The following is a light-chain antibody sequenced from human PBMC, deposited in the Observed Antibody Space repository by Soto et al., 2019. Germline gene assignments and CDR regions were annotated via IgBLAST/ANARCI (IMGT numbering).Light chain of an antibody. CDR2: DAS. Sequence: DIEMTQSPSTLSASVGDRVTVTCRASQSVSGGLGWYQQKPGEAPKLLIYDASALPRGVPSRFSGSGSGTKFTLTIASLQPDDFATYYCRQCETFSGTFGPGTKVDIK. J-gene: IGKJ1*01. V-gene: IGKV1-5*01. CDR3: RQCETFSGT. CDR1: QSVSGG.